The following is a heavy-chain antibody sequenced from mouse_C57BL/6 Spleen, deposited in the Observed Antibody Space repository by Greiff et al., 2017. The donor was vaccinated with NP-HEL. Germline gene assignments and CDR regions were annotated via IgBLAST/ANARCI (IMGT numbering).Heavy chain of an antibody. CDR3: ARVGDFAWFAY. CDR1: GYTFTDYY. J-gene: IGHJ3*01. V-gene: IGHV1-76*01. CDR2: IYPGSGNT. Sequence: QVQLQQSGAELVRPGASVKLSCKASGYTFTDYYINWVKQRPGQGLEWIARIYPGSGNTYYNEKFKGKATLTAEKSSSTAYMQLSSLTSEDSAVYFCARVGDFAWFAYWGQGTLVTVSA.